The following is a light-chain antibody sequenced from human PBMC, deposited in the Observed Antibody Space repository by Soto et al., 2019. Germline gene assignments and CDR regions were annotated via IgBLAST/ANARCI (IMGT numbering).Light chain of an antibody. CDR3: QQYGSSYPWT. V-gene: IGKV3-20*01. CDR1: QSVSSNY. Sequence: ELLLTQSPCTLSLSPGARATLSCRASQSVSSNYLAWYQQKPGQAPRLLIYGASSRATGIPDRFSGSGSGTDFSLTIRRLEHEDFSVHYCQQYGSSYPWTFGQGTKVDIK. J-gene: IGKJ1*01. CDR2: GAS.